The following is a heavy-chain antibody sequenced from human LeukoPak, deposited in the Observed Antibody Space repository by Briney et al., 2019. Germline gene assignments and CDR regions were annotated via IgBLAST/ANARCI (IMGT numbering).Heavy chain of an antibody. CDR1: GYTLTELS. V-gene: IGHV1-24*01. CDR2: FDPEDGET. J-gene: IGHJ6*03. Sequence: ASVKVSCKVSGYTLTELSMHWVRQAPGKGLEWMGGFDPEDGETIYAQKFQGRVTMTEDTSTDTAYMELSSLRSEDTAVYYCATQDQDIVVVPAAGYYYYMDVWGKGTTVTVSS. D-gene: IGHD2-2*01. CDR3: ATQDQDIVVVPAAGYYYYMDV.